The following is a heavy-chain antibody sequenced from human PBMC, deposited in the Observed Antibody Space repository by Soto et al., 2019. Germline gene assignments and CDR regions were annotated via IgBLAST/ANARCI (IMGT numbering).Heavy chain of an antibody. D-gene: IGHD6-6*01. Sequence: PSETLSLTCTVSGGSISSYYWSWIRQPAGKGLEWIGRIYTSGSTNYNPSLKSRVTMSVDTSKNQFSLKLSSVTAADTAVYCCARDEEGLSIAARPYENSWFDPWGQGTLVTVSS. J-gene: IGHJ5*02. CDR1: GGSISSYY. CDR3: ARDEEGLSIAARPYENSWFDP. V-gene: IGHV4-4*07. CDR2: IYTSGST.